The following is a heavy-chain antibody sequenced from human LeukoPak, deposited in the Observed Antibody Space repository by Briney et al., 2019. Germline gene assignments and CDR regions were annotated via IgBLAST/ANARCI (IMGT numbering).Heavy chain of an antibody. CDR2: ITSSGSLT. D-gene: IGHD5-18*01. Sequence: GGSLRLSCVASGFTFNSYNMNWVRHAPGKGLEWVSYITSSGSLTYSADSLKGRFTISRDNAKNSLYLQMNSLRAEDTAVYYCARDLRHVAESKRYSAFDIWGQGTTVTVSS. V-gene: IGHV3-48*04. CDR1: GFTFNSYN. J-gene: IGHJ3*02. CDR3: ARDLRHVAESKRYSAFDI.